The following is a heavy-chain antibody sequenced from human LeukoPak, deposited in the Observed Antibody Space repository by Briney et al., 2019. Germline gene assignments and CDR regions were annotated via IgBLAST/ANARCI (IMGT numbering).Heavy chain of an antibody. CDR3: ARTGGDYRLDY. V-gene: IGHV4-39*01. Sequence: SETLSLTCAVSGGSVTSTYYWGWIRQPPGKGLEWIGGISYSGSTYYNPSLKSRVTISVDTSKNQFSLKLSSVTAADTAVYYCARTGGDYRLDYWGQGTLVTVSS. D-gene: IGHD4-17*01. J-gene: IGHJ4*02. CDR2: ISYSGST. CDR1: GGSVTSTYY.